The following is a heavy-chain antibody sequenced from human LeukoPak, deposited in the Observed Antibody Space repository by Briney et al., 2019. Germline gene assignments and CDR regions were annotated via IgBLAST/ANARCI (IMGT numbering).Heavy chain of an antibody. CDR2: ISTHIGNS. CDR1: GYTFVSYG. D-gene: IGHD5-12*01. J-gene: IGHJ4*02. CDR3: ARVGGYSGYGSGADY. V-gene: IGHV1-18*01. Sequence: ASVKVSCVASGYTFVSYGMSWVRQAPGQGLEWVGWISTHIGNSNYAQNLQGRVTMTTDTSTSTAYMELRNLRSDDTAVYYCARVGGYSGYGSGADYWGQGTLVTVSS.